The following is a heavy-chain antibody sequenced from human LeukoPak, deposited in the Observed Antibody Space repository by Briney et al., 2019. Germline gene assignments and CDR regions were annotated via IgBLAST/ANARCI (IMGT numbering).Heavy chain of an antibody. CDR2: IIPIFGTA. Sequence: GSSVKVSCKASGGTFSSYAISWVRQAPGQGLEWMGGIIPIFGTANYAQKFQGRVTITADESTSTAYMELSRLRSEDTAVYYCARQEDYYGSGNAFDIWGQGTMVTVSS. CDR3: ARQEDYYGSGNAFDI. J-gene: IGHJ3*02. V-gene: IGHV1-69*01. D-gene: IGHD3-10*01. CDR1: GGTFSSYA.